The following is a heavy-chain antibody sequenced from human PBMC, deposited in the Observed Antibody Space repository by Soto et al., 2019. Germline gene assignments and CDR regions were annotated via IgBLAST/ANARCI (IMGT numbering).Heavy chain of an antibody. J-gene: IGHJ1*01. CDR2: IYYSGST. CDR1: GGSISSSSYY. D-gene: IGHD4-17*01. CDR3: ATREGVTDYGFLIHFQH. V-gene: IGHV4-39*01. Sequence: SETLSLTCTVSGGSISSSSYYWGWIRQPPGKGLEWIGSIYYSGSTYYNPSLKSRVTISVDTSKNQFSLKLSSVTAADTAVYYCATREGVTDYGFLIHFQHWGQGTLVTVSS.